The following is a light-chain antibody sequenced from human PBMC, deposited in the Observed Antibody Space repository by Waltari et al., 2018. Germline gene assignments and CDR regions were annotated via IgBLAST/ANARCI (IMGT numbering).Light chain of an antibody. CDR2: GAS. J-gene: IGKJ1*01. Sequence: EIVLTQSPGTLSLSPGARGTLSCRASQSVIRCLAWYQQKPGQAPRLLIYGASTRATGIPDRFSGSGSGTDFSLTISRLEPEDFAVYYCQKYDRLPATFGQGTKVEIK. V-gene: IGKV3-20*01. CDR1: QSVIRC. CDR3: QKYDRLPAT.